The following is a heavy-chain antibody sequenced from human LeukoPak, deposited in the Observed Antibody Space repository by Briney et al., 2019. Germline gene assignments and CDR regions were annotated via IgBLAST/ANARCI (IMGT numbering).Heavy chain of an antibody. CDR1: GYSISSGYY. CDR3: ARDPPFYSSG. J-gene: IGHJ4*02. Sequence: SETLSLTCTVSGYSISSGYYWGWIRQPPGKGLEWIGSIYHSGSTYYNPSLKSRVTISVDTSENQFSLKLSSVTAADTAVYYCARDPPFYSSGWGQGTLVTVSS. V-gene: IGHV4-38-2*02. CDR2: IYHSGST. D-gene: IGHD6-19*01.